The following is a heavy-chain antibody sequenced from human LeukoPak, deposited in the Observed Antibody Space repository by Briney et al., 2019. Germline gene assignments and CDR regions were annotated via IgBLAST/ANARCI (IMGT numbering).Heavy chain of an antibody. CDR3: ASRHCSGGGCYFAGADPFDY. Sequence: GGSLRLSCAASGFTVSSTYVSWVRQAPGEGLEWVSVIYKGGNTYYIDSVKGRFTISRDTSKNTLYLQMNSLRAEDTAVYYCASRHCSGGGCYFAGADPFDYWGQGTLVTVSS. D-gene: IGHD2-15*01. V-gene: IGHV3-53*01. CDR1: GFTVSSTY. J-gene: IGHJ4*02. CDR2: IYKGGNT.